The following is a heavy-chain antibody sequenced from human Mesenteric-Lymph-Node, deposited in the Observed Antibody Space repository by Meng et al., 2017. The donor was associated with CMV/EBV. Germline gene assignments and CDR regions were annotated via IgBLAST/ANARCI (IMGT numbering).Heavy chain of an antibody. CDR1: GYTFTSYY. CDR2: INPNSGGT. Sequence: ASVKVSCKASGYTFTSYYMHWVRQAPGQGLEWMGWINPNSGGTNYAQKFQGRVTMTRDTSISTAYMELSRLRSDDTAVYYCARDRADPRMVVRVCWFDPWGQGTLVTVSS. V-gene: IGHV1-2*02. D-gene: IGHD4/OR15-4a*01. CDR3: ARDRADPRMVVRVCWFDP. J-gene: IGHJ5*02.